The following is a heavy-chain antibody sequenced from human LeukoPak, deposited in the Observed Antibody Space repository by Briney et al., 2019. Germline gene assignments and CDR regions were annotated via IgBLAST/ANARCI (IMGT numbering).Heavy chain of an antibody. Sequence: SETLSLTCAVYGGSLRGYYWSWTRHPPGKGLEYIGEINHSGSTNYNPSLTGLVPISVDTSQHQCSLQVSSVTTAVTVVYYCARLWYDSSGGRSTYWYFDLWGRGTLVTVSS. CDR3: ARLWYDSSGGRSTYWYFDL. V-gene: IGHV4-34*01. D-gene: IGHD3-22*01. CDR2: INHSGST. J-gene: IGHJ2*01. CDR1: GGSLRGYY.